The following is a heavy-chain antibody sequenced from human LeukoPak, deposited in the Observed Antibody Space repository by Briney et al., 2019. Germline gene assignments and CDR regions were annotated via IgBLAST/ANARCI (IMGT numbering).Heavy chain of an antibody. CDR1: GFTFSSYA. CDR2: ISGSGGST. CDR3: AKGTTRFRNGENYFDY. V-gene: IGHV3-23*01. D-gene: IGHD7-27*01. Sequence: GGSLRLSCAASGFTFSSYAMSWVRQAPGKGLEWVSAISGSGGSTYYADSVKGRCTISRDKSKNTLYLQMISLRAEDTAVYYCAKGTTRFRNGENYFDYWGQGTLVTVSS. J-gene: IGHJ4*02.